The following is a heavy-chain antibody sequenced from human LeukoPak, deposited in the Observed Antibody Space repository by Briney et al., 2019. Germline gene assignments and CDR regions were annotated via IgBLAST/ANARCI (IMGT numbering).Heavy chain of an antibody. D-gene: IGHD3-22*01. Sequence: PSETLSLTCSVSGGSIRSYYWSWIRQPPGKGLEWIRYIYYSGSTNYNPSLKSRVTISGDTSKNQFSLKLSSVTAADTAVYYCARSYFDSSAYYYPFDDWGQGTLVTVSS. J-gene: IGHJ5*02. V-gene: IGHV4-59*08. CDR2: IYYSGST. CDR3: ARSYFDSSAYYYPFDD. CDR1: GGSIRSYY.